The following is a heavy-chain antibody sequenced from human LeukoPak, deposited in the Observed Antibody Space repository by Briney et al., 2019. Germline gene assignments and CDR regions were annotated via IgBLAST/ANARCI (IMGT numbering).Heavy chain of an antibody. CDR1: GYTFTNYD. Sequence: ASVKVSCKASGYTFTNYDINWVRLATGQGLEWMGWMNPNSGNTGYAQKFQGRVTMTRSTSISTAYMELRSLRSDDTAVYYCARHFYGSGTYYHFDYWGQGTLVTVSS. D-gene: IGHD3-10*01. V-gene: IGHV1-8*01. CDR2: MNPNSGNT. CDR3: ARHFYGSGTYYHFDY. J-gene: IGHJ4*02.